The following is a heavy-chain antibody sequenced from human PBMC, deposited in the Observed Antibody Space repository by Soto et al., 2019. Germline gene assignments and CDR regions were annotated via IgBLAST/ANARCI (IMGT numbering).Heavy chain of an antibody. CDR3: ARQALDSSYDYIWGVNAFDI. V-gene: IGHV3-13*01. Sequence: VQLVESGGGLVQPGGSLRLSCAASGFTFSSYDMHWVRQATGKGLEWVSAIGTAGDTYYPGSVKGRFTISRENAKNSLYLQMNSLRAGDTAVYYCARQALDSSYDYIWGVNAFDIWGQGTMVTVSS. D-gene: IGHD3-16*01. J-gene: IGHJ3*02. CDR2: IGTAGDT. CDR1: GFTFSSYD.